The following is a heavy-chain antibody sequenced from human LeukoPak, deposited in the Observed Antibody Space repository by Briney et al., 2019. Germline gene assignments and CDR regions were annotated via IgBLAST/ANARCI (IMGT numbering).Heavy chain of an antibody. CDR3: ARDRGQPTRLFDY. J-gene: IGHJ4*02. D-gene: IGHD3-10*01. CDR1: GGSISSGGYY. V-gene: IGHV4-31*03. Sequence: SETLSLTCTVSGGSISSGGYYWSWIRQHPGKGLEWIGYIYYSGSTYYNPSLKSRVTISVDTFKNQFSLKLSSVTAADTAVYYCARDRGQPTRLFDYWGQGTLVTVSS. CDR2: IYYSGST.